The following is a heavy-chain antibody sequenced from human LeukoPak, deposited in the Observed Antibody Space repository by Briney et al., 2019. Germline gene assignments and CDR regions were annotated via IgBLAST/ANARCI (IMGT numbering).Heavy chain of an antibody. Sequence: SETLSLTCTVSGGYIRSTYYWGWIRQPPGKGLDWIGSIYYSGSTYYIPSLKSRVTISVDTSQNQFFLNLNSVTAADTAVYYCARISSDWPHYYMDVWGKGTTVTVSS. D-gene: IGHD6-19*01. CDR3: ARISSDWPHYYMDV. V-gene: IGHV4-39*01. J-gene: IGHJ6*03. CDR2: IYYSGST. CDR1: GGYIRSTYY.